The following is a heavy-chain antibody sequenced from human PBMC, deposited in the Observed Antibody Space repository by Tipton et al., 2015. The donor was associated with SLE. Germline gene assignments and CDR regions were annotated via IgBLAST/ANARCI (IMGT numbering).Heavy chain of an antibody. CDR3: ARLDGDFDY. Sequence: TLSLTCTVSGGSISGYYWSWIRQPPGKGLEWIGYIYYSGSTNYNPSLKSRVTISVDTSKNQFSLKLSSVTAADTAVYYCARLDGDFDYWGQGTLVTVSS. J-gene: IGHJ4*02. V-gene: IGHV4-59*08. CDR2: IYYSGST. D-gene: IGHD4-17*01. CDR1: GGSISGYY.